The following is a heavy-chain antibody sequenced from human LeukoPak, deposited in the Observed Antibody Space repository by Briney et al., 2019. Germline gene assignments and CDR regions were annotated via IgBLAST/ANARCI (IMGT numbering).Heavy chain of an antibody. CDR1: GFTFSRYW. CDR2: ISSDGSST. Sequence: GGSLRLSCAASGFTFSRYWMHWVRQVPGKGLVWVSRISSDGSSTTYADSVKGRFTISRDNAENTLYLQMNSLRAEDTAVYYCAREATAFYYYYYYMDVWGKGTTVTVSS. J-gene: IGHJ6*03. D-gene: IGHD1-26*01. V-gene: IGHV3-74*01. CDR3: AREATAFYYYYYYMDV.